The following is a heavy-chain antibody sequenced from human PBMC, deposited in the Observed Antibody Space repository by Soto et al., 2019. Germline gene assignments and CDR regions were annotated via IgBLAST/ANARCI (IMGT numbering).Heavy chain of an antibody. CDR3: ARVAGAARPRWYNWFDP. CDR1: GYTFTDYD. V-gene: IGHV1-8*01. CDR2: MNPNSGET. D-gene: IGHD2-15*01. J-gene: IGHJ5*02. Sequence: QEQLVQSGAEVKKPGASVKVSCKTSGYTFTDYDINWVRQATGQGLEWIGWMNPNSGETGYAQKFQRRVTMTRSASLSTAYLELSSLRSEDTAVYYCARVAGAARPRWYNWFDPWGQGTXVXXSS.